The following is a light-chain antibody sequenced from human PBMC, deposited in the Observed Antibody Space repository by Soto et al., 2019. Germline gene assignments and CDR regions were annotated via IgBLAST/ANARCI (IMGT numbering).Light chain of an antibody. CDR3: QQYGNSPWT. CDR2: GAS. Sequence: EVVLTQSPGTLSLSPGERATLSCRASQSVSSSYLAWYQQKPGQAPRLLIYGASRRATGIPDRFSGSGSGTDFTLTISRLEPEDFAVYYCQQYGNSPWTFGRGTKVDIK. CDR1: QSVSSSY. J-gene: IGKJ1*01. V-gene: IGKV3-20*01.